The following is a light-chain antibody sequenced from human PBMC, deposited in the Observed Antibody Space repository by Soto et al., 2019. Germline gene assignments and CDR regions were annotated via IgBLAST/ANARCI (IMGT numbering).Light chain of an antibody. CDR1: QSISSW. J-gene: IGKJ1*01. V-gene: IGKV1-5*03. CDR3: QQYGSSGT. Sequence: DIQMTQSPSTLSGSVVDRVTLTCRASQSISSWLAWYQKKPGKAPKLLIYKASGLEGGVPSRFSGSGSGTDFTLTISRLEPEDFAVYYCQQYGSSGTFGKGPRWIS. CDR2: KAS.